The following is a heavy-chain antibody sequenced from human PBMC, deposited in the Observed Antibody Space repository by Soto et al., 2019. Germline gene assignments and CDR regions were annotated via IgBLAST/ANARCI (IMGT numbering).Heavy chain of an antibody. CDR2: IWYDGSNK. D-gene: IGHD5-12*01. J-gene: IGHJ4*02. Sequence: PGGSLRLSCAASGFTFSSYGMHWVRQAPGKGLEWVAVIWYDGSNKYYAESVKGRFTISRDNSKNTLYLQMNSLRAEDTAVYYCALFSSDIVYWGQGTLVTVSS. CDR3: ALFSSDIVY. CDR1: GFTFSSYG. V-gene: IGHV3-33*01.